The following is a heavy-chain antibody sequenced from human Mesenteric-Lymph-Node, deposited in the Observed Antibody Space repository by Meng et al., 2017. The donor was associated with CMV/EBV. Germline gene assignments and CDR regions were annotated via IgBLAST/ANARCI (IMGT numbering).Heavy chain of an antibody. J-gene: IGHJ5*02. CDR2: IYSGGST. V-gene: IGHV3-53*01. CDR3: ARGPDRYYDFWSGYCWFGP. D-gene: IGHD3-3*01. CDR1: GFTVSSNY. Sequence: GGSLRLSCAASGFTVSSNYMSWVRQAPGKGLEWVSVIYSGGSTYYADSVKGRFTISRDNAKNSLYLQMNSLRAEDTAVYYCARGPDRYYDFWSGYCWFGPWGQGTLVTVSS.